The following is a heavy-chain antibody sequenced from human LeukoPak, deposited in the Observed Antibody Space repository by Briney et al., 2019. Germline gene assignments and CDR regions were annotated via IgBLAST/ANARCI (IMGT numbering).Heavy chain of an antibody. CDR2: IYYSGST. D-gene: IGHD2-2*03. Sequence: SETLSLTCAVSGGSISSYYCSWIRQPPGKGLEWIGYIYYSGSTNYNPSLKSRVTISVDTSKNQFSLKLSSVTAADTAVYYCASGHCSSTSCSNFDYWGQGTLVTVSS. J-gene: IGHJ4*02. CDR3: ASGHCSSTSCSNFDY. CDR1: GGSISSYY. V-gene: IGHV4-59*08.